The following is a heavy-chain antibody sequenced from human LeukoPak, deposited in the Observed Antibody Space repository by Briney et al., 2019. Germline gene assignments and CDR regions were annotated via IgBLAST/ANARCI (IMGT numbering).Heavy chain of an antibody. J-gene: IGHJ3*02. V-gene: IGHV1-69*04. CDR2: IIPILGIA. CDR1: GGTFSSYA. D-gene: IGHD1-14*01. Sequence: GSSVKVSCKASGGTFSSYAISWVRQAPGQGLEWMGRIIPILGIANYAQKFQGRVTMTRNTSISTAYMELSSLRSEDTAVYYCARGREPNVGSGAFDIWGQGTMVTVSS. CDR3: ARGREPNVGSGAFDI.